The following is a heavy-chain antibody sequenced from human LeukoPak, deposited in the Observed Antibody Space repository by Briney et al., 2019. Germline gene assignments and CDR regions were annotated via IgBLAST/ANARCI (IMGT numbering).Heavy chain of an antibody. J-gene: IGHJ6*03. CDR2: IYYSGST. V-gene: IGHV4-39*07. Sequence: SETLSLTCTVSGGSISSSSYYWGWIRQPPGKGLEWIGSIYYSGSTYYNPSLKSRVTISVDTSKNQFSLKLSSVTAADTAVYYCASPPYDFWSCYSSHYMDVWGKGTTVTVSS. D-gene: IGHD3-3*01. CDR1: GGSISSSSYY. CDR3: ASPPYDFWSCYSSHYMDV.